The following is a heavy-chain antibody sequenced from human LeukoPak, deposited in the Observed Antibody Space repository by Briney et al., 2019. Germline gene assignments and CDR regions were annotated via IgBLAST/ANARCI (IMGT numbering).Heavy chain of an antibody. CDR1: GFTFTTYG. CDR3: AKNGEPHYYMDV. V-gene: IGHV3-23*01. D-gene: IGHD2-8*01. Sequence: GSLRLSCATSGFTFTTYGMIWVRQAPGKGLGWVLGISGSGSNAYYADSAKGRFTSSRDSSKRTVYLHMNSLRAEDTAVYYCAKNGEPHYYMDVLGKGTTVTVSS. J-gene: IGHJ6*03. CDR2: ISGSGSNA.